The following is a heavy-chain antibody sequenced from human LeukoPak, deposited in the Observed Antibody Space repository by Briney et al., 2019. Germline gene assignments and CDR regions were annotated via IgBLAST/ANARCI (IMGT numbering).Heavy chain of an antibody. CDR1: GFIFSNYA. Sequence: GGSLRLSCAASGFIFSNYAMSRVRQAPGKGLEWVSYISSSGSTIYYADSVKGRFTISRDNAKNSLYLQMNSLRAEDTAVYYCAELGITMIGGVWGKGTTVTISS. CDR3: AELGITMIGGV. D-gene: IGHD3-10*02. J-gene: IGHJ6*04. V-gene: IGHV3-48*03. CDR2: ISSSGSTI.